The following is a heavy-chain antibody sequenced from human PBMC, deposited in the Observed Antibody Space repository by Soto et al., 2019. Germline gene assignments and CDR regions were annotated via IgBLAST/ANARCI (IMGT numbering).Heavy chain of an antibody. J-gene: IGHJ4*02. CDR2: IYYSGST. V-gene: IGHV4-31*01. Sequence: QVQLQESGPGLVKPSQTLSLTCTVSGGSISSGGYYWSWIRQHPGKGLEWIGYIYYSGSTYYNPSLKSAVTITGNTSKNQFSLKLSSVTAADTAVYYCARYPKFYSSSPTTNWGQGTLVTVSS. D-gene: IGHD6-13*01. CDR3: ARYPKFYSSSPTTN. CDR1: GGSISSGGYY.